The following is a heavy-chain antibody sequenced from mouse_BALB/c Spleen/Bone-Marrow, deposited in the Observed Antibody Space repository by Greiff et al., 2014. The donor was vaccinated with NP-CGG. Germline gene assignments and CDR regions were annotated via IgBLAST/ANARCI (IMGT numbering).Heavy chain of an antibody. CDR2: ISSGGSYT. D-gene: IGHD4-1*01. J-gene: IGHJ2*01. CDR1: GFTFSGYA. V-gene: IGHV5-9-3*01. Sequence: EVQLVESGGGLVKPGGSLKLSCAASGFTFSGYAMSWVRKTPEKRLEWVATISSGGSYTYYPDSVKGRFTISRDDAKNTLYLQMSSLRSEDTAMYYCASLTGRDYWGQGTTLTVSA. CDR3: ASLTGRDY.